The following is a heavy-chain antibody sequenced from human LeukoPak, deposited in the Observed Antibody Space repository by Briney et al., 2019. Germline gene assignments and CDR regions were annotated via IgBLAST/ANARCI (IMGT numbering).Heavy chain of an antibody. CDR3: ARHVLELRFLEWLLNWFDP. J-gene: IGHJ5*02. CDR1: GGSISSSSYY. Sequence: SETLSPTRTVSGGSISSSSYYWGWIRQPPGKGLEWIGSIYYSGSTYYNPSLKSRVTISVDTSKNQFSLKLSSVTAADTAVYYCARHVLELRFLEWLLNWFDPWGQGTLVTVSS. D-gene: IGHD3-3*01. V-gene: IGHV4-39*01. CDR2: IYYSGST.